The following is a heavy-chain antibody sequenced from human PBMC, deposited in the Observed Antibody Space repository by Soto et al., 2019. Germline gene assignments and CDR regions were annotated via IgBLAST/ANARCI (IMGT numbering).Heavy chain of an antibody. J-gene: IGHJ4*02. Sequence: PGGSLRLSCAASGFAFTSYSMSWVRQAPGKGLDLVSAISGSGGTTYYADSVKGRFTISRDNSKNTLSLQMNSLRDEDTALYYCAKRSGNSGYYPFDYWGQGTLVTVSS. CDR3: AKRSGNSGYYPFDY. V-gene: IGHV3-23*01. D-gene: IGHD5-12*01. CDR2: ISGSGGTT. CDR1: GFAFTSYS.